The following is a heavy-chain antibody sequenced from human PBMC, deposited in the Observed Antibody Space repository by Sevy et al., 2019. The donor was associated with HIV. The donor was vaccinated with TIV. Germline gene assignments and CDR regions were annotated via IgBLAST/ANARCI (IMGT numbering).Heavy chain of an antibody. Sequence: ASVKVSCKASGYAFTGYYIHWVRQAPGQGLEWMGRINPISGGTDDSQKFQGRVTMTRDTSSSTAYMDMSRLTSDDTAVYYCARAPTDFWTGGMAVWGQGTVVTVSS. J-gene: IGHJ6*02. CDR2: INPISGGT. CDR3: ARAPTDFWTGGMAV. CDR1: GYAFTGYY. V-gene: IGHV1-2*06. D-gene: IGHD3-3*01.